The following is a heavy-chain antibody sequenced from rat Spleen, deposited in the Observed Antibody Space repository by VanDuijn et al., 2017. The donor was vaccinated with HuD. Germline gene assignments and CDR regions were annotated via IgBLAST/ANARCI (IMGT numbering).Heavy chain of an antibody. CDR1: GFSLISYA. V-gene: IGHV2-13*01. CDR3: ARWDH. J-gene: IGHJ3*01. D-gene: IGHD5-1*01. Sequence: QVQLKESGPGLVQPSQTLSLTCTVSGFSLISYAVNWVRQPPGKGLEWMGGIWGDGSTKYSSVLKSRLSISRDTSKSQVFLRMNSLQTEDTAMYFCARWDHWGQGTLVTVSS. CDR2: IWGDGST.